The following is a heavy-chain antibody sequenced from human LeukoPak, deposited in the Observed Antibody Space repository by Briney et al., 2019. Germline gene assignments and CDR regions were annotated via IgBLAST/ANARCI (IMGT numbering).Heavy chain of an antibody. CDR2: IIPIFGTA. J-gene: IGHJ4*02. D-gene: IGHD2-15*01. CDR3: ASPRGYCSGGSCYYHFDY. CDR1: GGTFSSYA. Sequence: SVKVSCKASGGTFSSYAISWVRQAPGQGLEWMGGIIPIFGTANYAQKFQGRVTITADESTSTAYMELSSLRSEDTAVYYCASPRGYCSGGSCYYHFDYWGQGTLVTVSS. V-gene: IGHV1-69*13.